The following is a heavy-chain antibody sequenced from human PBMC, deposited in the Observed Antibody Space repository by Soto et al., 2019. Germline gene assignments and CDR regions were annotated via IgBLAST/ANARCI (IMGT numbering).Heavy chain of an antibody. J-gene: IGHJ3*02. CDR1: GFTLSAYW. V-gene: IGHV3-7*05. CDR3: ARDVSPGSSSLYLDAFDI. CDR2: INRDGSKK. D-gene: IGHD6-13*01. Sequence: EVQLEESGGDLVQPGGPLRLSCAASGFTLSAYWMTWVRQAPGKGLEWVANINRDGSKKSYLDSVRGRFTISRDNVGNSLYLQMDSLRAVDTALYDCARDVSPGSSSLYLDAFDIWGQGTMVTVSS.